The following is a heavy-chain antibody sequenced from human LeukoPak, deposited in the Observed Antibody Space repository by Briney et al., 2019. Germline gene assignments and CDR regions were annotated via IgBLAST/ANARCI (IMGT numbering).Heavy chain of an antibody. V-gene: IGHV4-4*09. CDR2: IYTSGST. D-gene: IGHD3-10*01. J-gene: IGHJ5*02. CDR1: GGSISSYY. CDR3: ARFHRDGSGTEWWFDP. Sequence: SETLSLTCTVSGGSISSYYWSWIRQPPGKGLEWIGYIYTSGSTNYNPSLRSRVTISVDTSKNQFSLKLSSVTAADTAVYYCARFHRDGSGTEWWFDPWGQGTLVTVSS.